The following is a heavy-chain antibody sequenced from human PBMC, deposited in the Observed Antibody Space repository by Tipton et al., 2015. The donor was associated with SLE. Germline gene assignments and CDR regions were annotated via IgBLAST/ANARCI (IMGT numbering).Heavy chain of an antibody. CDR1: YGSISGYY. V-gene: IGHV4-34*01. D-gene: IGHD5/OR15-5a*01. CDR3: AGVSRDAFEI. CDR2: INHSGST. Sequence: TLSLTCTVSYGSISGYYWSWIRQPPGKGLEWNGEINHSGSTNYNPSLKSRVTISVDTSKNQFSLKLSSVTAADTAVYYCAGVSRDAFEIWGQGTMVTVSS. J-gene: IGHJ3*02.